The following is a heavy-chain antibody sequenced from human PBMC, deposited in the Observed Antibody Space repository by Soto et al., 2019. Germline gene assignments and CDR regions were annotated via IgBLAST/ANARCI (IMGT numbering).Heavy chain of an antibody. CDR1: GFTFSSYA. Sequence: QVQLEESGGGVVQPGRSLRLSCAASGFTFSSYAMHWVRQAPGKGLEWVAVISYDGSNKYYADSVKGRFTISRDNSKNTLYLQMNSLRAEDTAVYYCASPIAAAGTSWYFDLWGRGPLVTVSS. D-gene: IGHD6-13*01. CDR2: ISYDGSNK. CDR3: ASPIAAAGTSWYFDL. J-gene: IGHJ2*01. V-gene: IGHV3-30-3*01.